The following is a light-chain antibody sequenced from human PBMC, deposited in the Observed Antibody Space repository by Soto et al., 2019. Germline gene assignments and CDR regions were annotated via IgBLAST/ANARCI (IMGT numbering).Light chain of an antibody. V-gene: IGLV2-14*01. J-gene: IGLJ1*01. CDR3: TSYVSASTPYV. CDR2: DVY. CDR1: SSDIGAYNH. Sequence: QSVLTQPASVSGSPGQSITISCSGSSSDIGAYNHVAWFQQFPGKTPKLVIYDVYNRPSGISTRFSGSKSGNTASLTISGLQTEDEADYYCTSYVSASTPYVFGTGTKVTVL.